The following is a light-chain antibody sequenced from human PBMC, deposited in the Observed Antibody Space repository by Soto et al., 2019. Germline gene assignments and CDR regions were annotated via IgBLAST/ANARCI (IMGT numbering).Light chain of an antibody. CDR3: SSCTSSNTLYV. Sequence: QSALIQPASVSGSPGQSITISCTGTSTDVGSCNYVSWYQQYPGKAPKLLIYEVTYRPSGLSHRFSGSKSGNTASLTISGLQAEDEADYYCSSCTSSNTLYVFGSGTK. CDR1: STDVGSCNY. CDR2: EVT. V-gene: IGLV2-14*01. J-gene: IGLJ1*01.